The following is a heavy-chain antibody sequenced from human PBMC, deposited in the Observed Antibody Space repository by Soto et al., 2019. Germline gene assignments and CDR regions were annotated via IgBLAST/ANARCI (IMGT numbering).Heavy chain of an antibody. Sequence: GSLRLSCAASGFTFSGYGMHWVRQAPGKGLEWVAMIWYDGSKKYYLDSVKGRFTVSRDNSKNTLYLQMNSLRAEDTAVYYCGRDRGSNDVLTGYFDSWSQGSLVTVSS. CDR3: GRDRGSNDVLTGYFDS. CDR2: IWYDGSKK. CDR1: GFTFSGYG. V-gene: IGHV3-33*01. J-gene: IGHJ4*02. D-gene: IGHD3-9*01.